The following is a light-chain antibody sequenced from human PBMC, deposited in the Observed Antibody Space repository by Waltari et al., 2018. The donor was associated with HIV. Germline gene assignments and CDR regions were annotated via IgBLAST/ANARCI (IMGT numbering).Light chain of an antibody. CDR1: SGHSSYA. CDR2: VNSDGSH. V-gene: IGLV4-69*01. CDR3: QTWATGIQV. J-gene: IGLJ3*02. Sequence: QLVLTQSPSASASLGASVKLTCTLSSGHSSYAIAWHQKQAEKGPRYLMKVNSDGSHNKGDGISDRFSGSSSGAERYLPISSLQSEDEADYYCQTWATGIQVFGGGTKLTVL.